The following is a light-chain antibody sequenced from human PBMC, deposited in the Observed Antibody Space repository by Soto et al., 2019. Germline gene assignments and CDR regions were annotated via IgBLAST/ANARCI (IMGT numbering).Light chain of an antibody. V-gene: IGKV3-20*01. CDR1: QSVSSSY. CDR3: QHSGDFRWT. Sequence: EIVFTQSPGTLSLSPGERATLSCRASQSVSSSYLAWYQQKPGQAPRLLIYGASSRATGIPDRFSGRGFGTDFTLTISRLEPEDFAVYYCQHSGDFRWTFGQGTKVDIK. CDR2: GAS. J-gene: IGKJ1*01.